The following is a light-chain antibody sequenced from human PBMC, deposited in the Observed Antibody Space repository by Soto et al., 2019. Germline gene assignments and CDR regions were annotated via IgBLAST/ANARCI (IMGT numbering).Light chain of an antibody. V-gene: IGLV2-14*01. J-gene: IGLJ2*01. CDR2: EVS. Sequence: QSALTQPASVSGSPGQSITISCTGTSSDVGGYNYVSWYQQHPGKAPKLMIYEVSNRPSGVSNRFSGSNSGNTASLTISGLQAEDEADYYCSSYTSSSTSVVFGGGTKLTVL. CDR3: SSYTSSSTSVV. CDR1: SSDVGGYNY.